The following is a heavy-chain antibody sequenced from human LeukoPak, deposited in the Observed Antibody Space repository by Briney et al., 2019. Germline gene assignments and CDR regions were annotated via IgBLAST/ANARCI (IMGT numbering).Heavy chain of an antibody. CDR2: IYTSGST. CDR1: GRSISSYY. J-gene: IGHJ5*02. Sequence: SETLSLTCTVSGRSISSYYWSWIRQPAGKGLEWIGRIYTSGSTNYNPSPKSRVTMSVDTSKNQFSLMLSSVTAADTAVYYCARAVLLWFGEFTDSNWFDPWGQGTLVTVSS. D-gene: IGHD3-10*01. CDR3: ARAVLLWFGEFTDSNWFDP. V-gene: IGHV4-4*07.